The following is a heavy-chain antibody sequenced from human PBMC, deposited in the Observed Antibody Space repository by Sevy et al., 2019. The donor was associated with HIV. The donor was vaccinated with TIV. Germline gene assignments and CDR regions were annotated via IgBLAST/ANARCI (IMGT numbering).Heavy chain of an antibody. Sequence: GGSLRLSCAASGFTFSSYWMHWGRQAPGKGLVWVSRINSDGSSTSYADSVKGRFTISRDNAKNTLYLQMNSLRAEDTAVYYCARGSGYDFWSGYYDGPFDYWGQGTLVTVSS. J-gene: IGHJ4*02. D-gene: IGHD3-3*01. CDR2: INSDGSST. V-gene: IGHV3-74*01. CDR1: GFTFSSYW. CDR3: ARGSGYDFWSGYYDGPFDY.